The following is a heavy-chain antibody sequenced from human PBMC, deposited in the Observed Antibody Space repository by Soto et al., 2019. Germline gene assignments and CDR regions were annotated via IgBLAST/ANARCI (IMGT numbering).Heavy chain of an antibody. Sequence: GGSLRLSCAASGFTFSSYAMSWVRQAPGKGPEWVSAISGSGGSTYYADSVKGRFTISRDNSKNTLYLQMNSLRAEDTAVYYCAKDLVVVAATPDRYYYGMDVWGQGTTVTVSS. CDR2: ISGSGGST. J-gene: IGHJ6*02. CDR1: GFTFSSYA. CDR3: AKDLVVVAATPDRYYYGMDV. D-gene: IGHD2-15*01. V-gene: IGHV3-23*01.